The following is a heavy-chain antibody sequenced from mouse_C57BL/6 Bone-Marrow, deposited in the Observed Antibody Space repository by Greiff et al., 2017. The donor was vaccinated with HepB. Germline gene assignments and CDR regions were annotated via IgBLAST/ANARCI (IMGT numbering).Heavy chain of an antibody. D-gene: IGHD1-1*01. J-gene: IGHJ2*01. V-gene: IGHV5-4*01. CDR1: GFTFSSYA. Sequence: EVMLVESGGGLVKPGGSLKLSCAASGFTFSSYAMSWVRQTPEKRLEWVATISDGGSYTYYPDNVKGRFTISRDNAKNNLYLQMSHLKSEDTAMYHCAREGDYYGSSWGYWGQGTTLTVSS. CDR2: ISDGGSYT. CDR3: AREGDYYGSSWGY.